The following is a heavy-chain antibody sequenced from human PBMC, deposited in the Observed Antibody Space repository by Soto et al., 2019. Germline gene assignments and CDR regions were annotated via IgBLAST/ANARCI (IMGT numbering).Heavy chain of an antibody. Sequence: SQTLSLTCTVSGGSISSSSYYWGWIRQPPGKGLEWIGSIYYSGSTYYNPSLKSRVTISVDTSKNQFSLKLSSVTAADTAVYYCARHDDSNYQIPEVGFDYWGQGTLVTVSS. CDR2: IYYSGST. V-gene: IGHV4-39*01. CDR1: GGSISSSSYY. D-gene: IGHD4-4*01. J-gene: IGHJ4*02. CDR3: ARHDDSNYQIPEVGFDY.